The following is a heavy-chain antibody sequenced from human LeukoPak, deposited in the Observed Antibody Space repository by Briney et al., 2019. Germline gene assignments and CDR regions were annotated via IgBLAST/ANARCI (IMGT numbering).Heavy chain of an antibody. CDR1: GYTFTSYY. CDR3: ARAATSGYCTNGVCHKLTMYFDY. J-gene: IGHJ4*02. CDR2: INPSGGST. V-gene: IGHV1-46*01. Sequence: GASVKVSCKASGYTFTSYYMHWVRQAPGQGLEWMGIINPSGGSTSYAQKFQGRVTMTRDTSTSTVYMELSSLRSEDTAVYYCARAATSGYCTNGVCHKLTMYFDYWGQGTLVTVSS. D-gene: IGHD2-8*01.